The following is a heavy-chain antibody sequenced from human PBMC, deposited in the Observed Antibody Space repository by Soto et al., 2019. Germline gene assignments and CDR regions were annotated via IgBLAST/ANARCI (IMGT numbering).Heavy chain of an antibody. Sequence: QVQLQESGPGLVKPSETLSLTCTVSGGSISSYYWSWIRQPPGKGLEWIGYIYYSGSTNYNPSLKSRVTLSVATSKNQFSLKLSSVTAADTAVYYCARGIAAAGTAHYGMDVWGQGTTVTVSS. CDR3: ARGIAAAGTAHYGMDV. J-gene: IGHJ6*02. CDR2: IYYSGST. V-gene: IGHV4-59*08. D-gene: IGHD6-13*01. CDR1: GGSISSYY.